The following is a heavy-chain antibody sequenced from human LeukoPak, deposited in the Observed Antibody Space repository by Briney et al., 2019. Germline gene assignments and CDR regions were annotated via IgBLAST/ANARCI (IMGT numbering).Heavy chain of an antibody. J-gene: IGHJ4*02. CDR3: ARGRDYWTPYFDF. D-gene: IGHD3/OR15-3a*01. V-gene: IGHV1-69*13. Sequence: SVKVSCKASGDTFSSYVISWVRQAPGQGLEWMGGIIPLFGTPNYAQRFQGRVTITADESTSTAFMDLSSLKSEDTAVYYCARGRDYWTPYFDFWGQGTLVTVSS. CDR2: IIPLFGTP. CDR1: GDTFSSYV.